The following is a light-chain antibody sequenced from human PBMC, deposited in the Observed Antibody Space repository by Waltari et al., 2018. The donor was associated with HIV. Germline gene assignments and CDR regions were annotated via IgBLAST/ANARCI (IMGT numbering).Light chain of an antibody. CDR2: GAS. CDR3: QQYCCSPLT. Sequence: EIVLTKSPETLSLSPGERATLSCRASETVDTSYLAWYQHKPGQAPTLLIFGASSRASGIPDRFSGSAAETDFSLVISRLEPEDFGVYYCQQYCCSPLTFGQGTKVEIK. J-gene: IGKJ1*01. CDR1: ETVDTSY. V-gene: IGKV3-20*01.